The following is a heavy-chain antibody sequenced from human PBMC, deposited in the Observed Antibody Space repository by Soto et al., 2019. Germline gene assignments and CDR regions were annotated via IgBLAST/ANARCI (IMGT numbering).Heavy chain of an antibody. V-gene: IGHV4-30-2*01. CDR1: GGSISSGCYS. CDR3: ARVADY. Sequence: TLSLTCAVSGGSISSGCYSWSWIRQPPGKGLEWIGYMYHMWSTXXNPSRKSXXTVSIYMSKNXVYLTXHPGTAADTAVYYCARVADYWGQGILVTVSS. D-gene: IGHD3-3*02. CDR2: MYHMWST. J-gene: IGHJ4*02.